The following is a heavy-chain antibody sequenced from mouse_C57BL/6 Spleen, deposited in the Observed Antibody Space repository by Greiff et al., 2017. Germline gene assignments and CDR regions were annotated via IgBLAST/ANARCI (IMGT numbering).Heavy chain of an antibody. D-gene: IGHD2-3*01. V-gene: IGHV1-64*01. CDR2: IHPNSGST. Sequence: VQLQQPGAELVKPGASVKLSCKASGYTFTSYWMHWVKQRPGQGLAWIGMIHPNSGSTNYNEKFKSKATLTVDKSSSTAYMQLSSLTSEDSAVYYCARPTLYDGYYEGFAYWGQGTLVTVSA. J-gene: IGHJ3*01. CDR3: ARPTLYDGYYEGFAY. CDR1: GYTFTSYW.